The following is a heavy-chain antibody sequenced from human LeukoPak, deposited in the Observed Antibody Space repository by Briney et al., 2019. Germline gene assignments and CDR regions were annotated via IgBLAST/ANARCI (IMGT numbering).Heavy chain of an antibody. CDR3: AKAPPCSSSTSCYIRANWFDP. CDR2: ISYDGSNK. D-gene: IGHD2-2*02. Sequence: GGSLRLSCAASGFTFSSYGMHWVRQAPGKGLEWVAVISYDGSNKYYADSVKGRFTISRDNSKNTLYLQMNSLRAEDTAVYYCAKAPPCSSSTSCYIRANWFDPWGQGTLVTVSS. CDR1: GFTFSSYG. V-gene: IGHV3-30*18. J-gene: IGHJ5*02.